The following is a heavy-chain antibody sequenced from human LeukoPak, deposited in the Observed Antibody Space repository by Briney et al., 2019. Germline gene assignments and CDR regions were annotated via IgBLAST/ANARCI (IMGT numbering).Heavy chain of an antibody. CDR2: IYPGDSDT. V-gene: IGHV5-51*01. Sequence: GESLQISCQGSGYSFTSYWIGWVRQMPGKGLEWMGIIYPGDSDTRYSPSFQGQVTISADKSISTAYLQWSSLKASDAAMYYCARRVGAAAAKIDYWGQGTLVTVSS. CDR3: ARRVGAAAAKIDY. CDR1: GYSFTSYW. D-gene: IGHD6-13*01. J-gene: IGHJ4*02.